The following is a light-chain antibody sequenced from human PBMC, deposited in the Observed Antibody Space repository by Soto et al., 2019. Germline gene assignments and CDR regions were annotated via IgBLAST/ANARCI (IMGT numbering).Light chain of an antibody. CDR1: QSISTY. CDR3: QQSYSSPPYT. V-gene: IGKV1-39*01. Sequence: DIQMTQSPSSLSASVGDRVTITCRASQSISTYLNWYQQKPGEAPKLLIYDTSSLQSGVPSRFSGSGSGTDFTLTITSLQPEDFANYYCQQSYSSPPYTFGQGTKTGDQT. J-gene: IGKJ2*01. CDR2: DTS.